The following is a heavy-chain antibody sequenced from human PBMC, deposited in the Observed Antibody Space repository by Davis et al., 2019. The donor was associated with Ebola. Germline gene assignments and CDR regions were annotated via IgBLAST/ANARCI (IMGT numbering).Heavy chain of an antibody. Sequence: GESLKISCKASGYSFTSYWIGWVRQMPGKGLEWMGIIYPGDSDTRYSPSLQGQVTISADKSINTAYLQWSSLKASDTAMYYCARRGTDFWSGYQYWGQGALVTVSS. D-gene: IGHD3-3*01. CDR1: GYSFTSYW. J-gene: IGHJ4*02. V-gene: IGHV5-51*01. CDR2: IYPGDSDT. CDR3: ARRGTDFWSGYQY.